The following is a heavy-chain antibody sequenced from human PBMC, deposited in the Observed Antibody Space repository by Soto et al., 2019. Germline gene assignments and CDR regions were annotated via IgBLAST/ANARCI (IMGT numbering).Heavy chain of an antibody. CDR3: AKDFSGLRYFDWLLHFDY. CDR1: GFTFSSYA. Sequence: GGSLRLSCAASGFTFSSYAMSWVRQAPGKGLEWVSAISGSGGSTYYADSVKGRFTISRDNSKNTLYLQMNSLRAEDTAVYYCAKDFSGLRYFDWLLHFDYWGQGTLVTVSS. V-gene: IGHV3-23*01. D-gene: IGHD3-9*01. CDR2: ISGSGGST. J-gene: IGHJ4*02.